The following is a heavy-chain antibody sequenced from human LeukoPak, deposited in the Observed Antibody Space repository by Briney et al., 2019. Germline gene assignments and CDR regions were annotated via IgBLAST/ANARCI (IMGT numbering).Heavy chain of an antibody. CDR1: GYTLTELS. CDR3: ARVLLSPNLWSGSFFDY. J-gene: IGHJ4*02. CDR2: FDPEDGET. Sequence: ASVKVSCKVSGYTLTELSMHWVRQAPGKGLEWMGGFDPEDGETIYAQKFQGRVTMTEDTSTDTAYMELSRLRSDDTAVYYCARVLLSPNLWSGSFFDYWGQGTLVTVSS. V-gene: IGHV1-24*01. D-gene: IGHD3-3*01.